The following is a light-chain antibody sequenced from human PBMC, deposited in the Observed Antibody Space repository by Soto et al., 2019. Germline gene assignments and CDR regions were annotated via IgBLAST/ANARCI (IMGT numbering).Light chain of an antibody. V-gene: IGKV3-20*01. Sequence: EIVLTQSPGTLSLSPGDRATLSCRASQSVTRSSFAWYQQKPGQAPRLLIYDASSRATGIPDRFSGSGSGTHFTLDVSRLEPEDFAMYYCHQYGSSPWTFGQGTKVEIK. J-gene: IGKJ1*01. CDR1: QSVTRSS. CDR3: HQYGSSPWT. CDR2: DAS.